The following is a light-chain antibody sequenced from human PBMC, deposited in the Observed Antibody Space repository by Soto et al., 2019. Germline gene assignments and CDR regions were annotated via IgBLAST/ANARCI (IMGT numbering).Light chain of an antibody. Sequence: QSVLTQPASVSGSPGQSITISCTGTSSNVGGYKFVSWYQQHPGKAPKLMIFEVNKRPSGVSNRFSGSKSGNTASLTISGLEVEDEAYYYCCSSGGSPTYVFGTGTKVTVL. V-gene: IGLV2-23*02. J-gene: IGLJ1*01. CDR2: EVN. CDR3: CSSGGSPTYV. CDR1: SSNVGGYKF.